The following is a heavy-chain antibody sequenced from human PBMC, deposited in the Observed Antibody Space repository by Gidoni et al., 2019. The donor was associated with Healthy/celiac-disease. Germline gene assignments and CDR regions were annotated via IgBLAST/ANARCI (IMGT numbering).Heavy chain of an antibody. Sequence: EVQLVESGGGLVQPGRSLRLSCAASGFTFDDDAMHCVRQAPGKGLEWVSGISWNSGSIGYADSVKGRFTISRDNAKNSLYLQMNSLRAEDTALYYCAKDMGDGDYVYYGMDVWGQGTTVTVSS. V-gene: IGHV3-9*01. CDR3: AKDMGDGDYVYYGMDV. D-gene: IGHD4-17*01. J-gene: IGHJ6*02. CDR2: ISWNSGSI. CDR1: GFTFDDDA.